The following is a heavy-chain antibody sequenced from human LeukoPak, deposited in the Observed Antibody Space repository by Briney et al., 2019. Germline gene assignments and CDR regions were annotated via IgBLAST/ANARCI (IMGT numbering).Heavy chain of an antibody. Sequence: GGSLRLSCIASGFTFSNYAINWVRQAPGKGLEWVAFISYDEDNRFYADSVKGRFSISRDNANNALFLQMNSLRVEDTAVYYCASLSAMTTAPPDVWGQGTTVTVSS. D-gene: IGHD1-1*01. V-gene: IGHV3-30-3*01. CDR3: ASLSAMTTAPPDV. CDR1: GFTFSNYA. J-gene: IGHJ6*02. CDR2: ISYDEDNR.